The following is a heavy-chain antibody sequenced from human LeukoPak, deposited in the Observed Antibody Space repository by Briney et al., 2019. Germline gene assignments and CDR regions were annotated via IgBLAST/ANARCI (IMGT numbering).Heavy chain of an antibody. Sequence: GGSLRLSCAASGFTFSSYWMSWVRQAPGKGLVWVSRINSDGSSTSYADSVKGRFTISRDNAKNTLYLQMNSLRAEDTAVYYCARSRYCSGGSCYSDSAFDYWGQGTLVTVSS. CDR3: ARSRYCSGGSCYSDSAFDY. CDR1: GFTFSSYW. CDR2: INSDGSST. V-gene: IGHV3-74*01. D-gene: IGHD2-15*01. J-gene: IGHJ4*02.